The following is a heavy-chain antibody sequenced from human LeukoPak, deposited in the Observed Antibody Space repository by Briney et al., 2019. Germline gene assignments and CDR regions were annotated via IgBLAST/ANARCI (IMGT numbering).Heavy chain of an antibody. CDR3: ARRGSSSWVYFDY. CDR2: IYYSGST. J-gene: IGHJ4*02. V-gene: IGHV4-31*03. CDR1: GGSISSGGYY. D-gene: IGHD6-13*01. Sequence: KSSETLSLTCTVSGGSISSGGYYWSWIRQHPGKGLEWIGYIYYSGSTYYNPSLKSRVTISVDTSKNQFSLKLSSVTAADTAVYYCARRGSSSWVYFDYWGQGTLLTVSS.